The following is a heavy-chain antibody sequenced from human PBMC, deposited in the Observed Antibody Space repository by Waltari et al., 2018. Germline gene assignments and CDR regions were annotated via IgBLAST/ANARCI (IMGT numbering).Heavy chain of an antibody. V-gene: IGHV4-34*01. CDR3: ARGIPCHIVVVIAPHYYYMDV. CDR1: GGSFSGYY. CDR2: INHSGIT. J-gene: IGHJ6*03. D-gene: IGHD2-21*01. Sequence: QVQLQQWGAGLLKPSETLSLTCAVYGGSFSGYYWSWIRQPPGKGLEWIGEINHSGITNYNPSLKSRVTISVDTSKNQFSLKLSSVTAADTAVYYCARGIPCHIVVVIAPHYYYMDVWGKGTTVTVSS.